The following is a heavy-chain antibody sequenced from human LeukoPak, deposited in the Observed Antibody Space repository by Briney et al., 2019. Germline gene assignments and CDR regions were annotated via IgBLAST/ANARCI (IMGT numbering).Heavy chain of an antibody. CDR1: GFTFSSYE. J-gene: IGHJ4*02. V-gene: IGHV3-48*03. CDR3: SSIYYDSSGYYQYFDY. D-gene: IGHD3-22*01. CDR2: ISSSGSTI. Sequence: GGSLRLSCAASGFTFSSYEMNWVRQAPGKGLEWVSYISSSGSTIYYADSVKGRFTISRDNAKNSLYLQMNSLRAEDTAVYYCSSIYYDSSGYYQYFDYWGQGTLVTVSS.